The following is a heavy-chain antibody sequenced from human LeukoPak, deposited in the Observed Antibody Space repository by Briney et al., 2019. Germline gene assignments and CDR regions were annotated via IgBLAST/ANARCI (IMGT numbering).Heavy chain of an antibody. CDR2: VSGSGHST. V-gene: IGHV3-23*01. CDR1: GFTFTSFA. J-gene: IGHJ4*02. D-gene: IGHD3-3*01. Sequence: GGSLRLSCAASGFTFTSFAMTWVRQAPGKGLEWVSTVSGSGHSTYYADSVKGRFTVSRDNSNNRVSLQLNSLRAEDTAVYYCARGRLRFLEWLFFYWGQGTLVTVSS. CDR3: ARGRLRFLEWLFFY.